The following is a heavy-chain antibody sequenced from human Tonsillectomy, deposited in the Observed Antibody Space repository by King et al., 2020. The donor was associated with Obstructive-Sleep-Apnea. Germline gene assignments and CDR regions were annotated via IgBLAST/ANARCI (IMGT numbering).Heavy chain of an antibody. CDR1: GFTFTDYF. Sequence: VQLVESGGGLVKPGGSLRLSCTVSGFTFTDYFMAWIRQAPGKGLEWVSYISSSSSSIYYADSVKGRFTISRDNAKNSVYLQMNSLRVEDTAVYYCARDYWLNDGDSGDHWGQGTQVTVSP. V-gene: IGHV3-11*01. J-gene: IGHJ4*02. CDR3: ARDYWLNDGDSGDH. D-gene: IGHD4-17*01. CDR2: ISSSSSSI.